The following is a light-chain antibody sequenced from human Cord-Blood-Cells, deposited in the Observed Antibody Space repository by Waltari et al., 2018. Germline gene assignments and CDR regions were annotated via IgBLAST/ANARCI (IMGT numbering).Light chain of an antibody. CDR3: QQSYSTPYS. V-gene: IGKV1-39*01. CDR2: AAS. J-gene: IGKJ2*03. Sequence: EIPVNQCPYSLSPSVRDRVPINCRASPSISSYLNWYQQKPGKAPKLLISAASSLQSGVPSRFSGSGSGTDFTLTISSLQPEDFATYYCQQSYSTPYSFGEGTKLESK. CDR1: PSISSY.